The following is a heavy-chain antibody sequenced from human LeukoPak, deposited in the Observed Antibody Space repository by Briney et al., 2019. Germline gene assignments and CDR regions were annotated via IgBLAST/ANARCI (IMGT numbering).Heavy chain of an antibody. Sequence: AGGSLRLSCAASGFTFSSYAMHWVRQAPGKGLEWVAVISYDGSNKYYADSVKGRFTISRDNSKNTLYLQMNSLRAEDTAVYYCARDPSKPLAVAGTDYYYGMDVWGQGTTVTVSS. V-gene: IGHV3-30-3*01. CDR2: ISYDGSNK. J-gene: IGHJ6*02. CDR1: GFTFSSYA. D-gene: IGHD6-19*01. CDR3: ARDPSKPLAVAGTDYYYGMDV.